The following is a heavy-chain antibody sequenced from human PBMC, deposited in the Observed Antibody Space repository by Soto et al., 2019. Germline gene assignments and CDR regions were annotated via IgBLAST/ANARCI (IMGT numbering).Heavy chain of an antibody. CDR2: INPSGGST. CDR3: ARERITMVRGSEGGFGP. Sequence: ASVKVSCKASGYTFTSYYMHWVRQAPGQGLEWMGIINPSGGSTSYAQKFQGRVTMTRGTSTSTVYMELSSLRSEDTAVYYCARERITMVRGSEGGFGPWGQGTLVTVSS. J-gene: IGHJ5*02. CDR1: GYTFTSYY. D-gene: IGHD3-10*01. V-gene: IGHV1-46*01.